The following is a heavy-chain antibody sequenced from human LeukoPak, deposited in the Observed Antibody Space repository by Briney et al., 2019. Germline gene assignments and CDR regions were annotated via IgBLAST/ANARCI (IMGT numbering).Heavy chain of an antibody. CDR2: IRYDGSNK. D-gene: IGHD2-2*01. CDR1: GFTFSHYG. Sequence: GGSLRLSCEASGFTFSHYGMHWVRQVPGKGLEWVAFIRYDGSNKYYTDSVKGRVTISRDNSKNTLYLQMNSLRAEDTAVYYCAKDPYGTRYFDYWGQGTLVTVSS. V-gene: IGHV3-30*02. J-gene: IGHJ4*02. CDR3: AKDPYGTRYFDY.